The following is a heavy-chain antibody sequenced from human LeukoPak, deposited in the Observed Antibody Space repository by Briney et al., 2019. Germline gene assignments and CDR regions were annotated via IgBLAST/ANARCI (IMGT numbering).Heavy chain of an antibody. CDR2: VNPSAFA. J-gene: IGHJ4*02. D-gene: IGHD1-14*01. CDR3: ARGPIDSDHDFDS. V-gene: IGHV4-34*01. Sequence: SETLSLTCTVYGESLGDYEWSWIRQPPGGRLEWLGQVNPSAFATYNPSLKRPVTISRDTSKNQISLTVTSVIAADTGVYYCARGPIDSDHDFDSWGQGSLVNVSS. CDR1: GESLGDYE.